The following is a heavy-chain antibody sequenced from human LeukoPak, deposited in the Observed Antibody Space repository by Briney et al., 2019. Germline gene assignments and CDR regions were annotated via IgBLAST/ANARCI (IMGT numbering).Heavy chain of an antibody. Sequence: QSGGSLRLSCADSGFTFSSYWMSWVRQAPGKGLEWVANIKQDGSEKYYVDSVKGRFTISGDNAKNSLYLQMNSLRAEDTAVYYCAELGITMIGGVWGKGTTVTISS. CDR2: IKQDGSEK. CDR3: AELGITMIGGV. D-gene: IGHD3-10*02. CDR1: GFTFSSYW. J-gene: IGHJ6*04. V-gene: IGHV3-7*01.